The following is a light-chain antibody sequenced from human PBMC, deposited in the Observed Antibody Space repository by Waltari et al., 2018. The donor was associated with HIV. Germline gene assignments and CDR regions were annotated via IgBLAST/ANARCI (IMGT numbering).Light chain of an antibody. Sequence: QAGLTQPPSVSKGLRQTATLTCSGNSNNVGFQGASWLQQHQGHPPKLLSYRNTNRPSGILERFSASRSVNTASLTITGLQPEDEADYYCSAWDSSLNAWVFGGGTKLTVL. CDR2: RNT. CDR1: SNNVGFQG. CDR3: SAWDSSLNAWV. J-gene: IGLJ3*02. V-gene: IGLV10-54*01.